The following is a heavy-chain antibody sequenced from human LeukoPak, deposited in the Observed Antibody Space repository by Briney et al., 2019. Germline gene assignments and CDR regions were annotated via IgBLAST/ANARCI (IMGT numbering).Heavy chain of an antibody. CDR2: INPKNGGA. CDR3: ARTSFWESPVNWFDP. J-gene: IGHJ5*02. CDR1: GYTFIGHY. D-gene: IGHD3-16*01. V-gene: IGHV1-2*07. Sequence: ASVKVSCKTSGYTFIGHYIHWVRQPPAQGLEWMGWINPKNGGANYAPRFRGRVTMTRDRSTSTVYMKLTRLTSDDTAVYYCARTSFWESPVNWFDPWGQGTLVTVSS.